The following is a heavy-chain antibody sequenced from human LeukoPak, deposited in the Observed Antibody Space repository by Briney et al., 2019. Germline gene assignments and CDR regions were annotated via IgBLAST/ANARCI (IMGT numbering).Heavy chain of an antibody. V-gene: IGHV3-48*04. J-gene: IGHJ4*02. Sequence: GGSLRLSCAASGFTFSSYSMNWVRQAPGKGLEWVSYISSSSTTIYYADSVKGRFTISRDNAKNSLYLQMDSLRAEDTAVYYCVRNSGSYYHYWGQGTLVTVSS. CDR1: GFTFSSYS. D-gene: IGHD1-26*01. CDR2: ISSSSTTI. CDR3: VRNSGSYYHY.